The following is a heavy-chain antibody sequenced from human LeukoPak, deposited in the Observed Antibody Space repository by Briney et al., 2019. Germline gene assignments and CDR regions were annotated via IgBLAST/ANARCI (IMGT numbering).Heavy chain of an antibody. CDR3: ARARGYSYGPQSSPANDAFDI. J-gene: IGHJ3*02. Sequence: SVKVPCKASGGTFSSYAISWVRQAPGQGLEWMGGIIPIFGTANYAQKFQGRVTITTDESTSTAYMELSSLRSEDTAVYYCARARGYSYGPQSSPANDAFDIWGQGTMVTVSS. V-gene: IGHV1-69*05. CDR2: IIPIFGTA. CDR1: GGTFSSYA. D-gene: IGHD5-18*01.